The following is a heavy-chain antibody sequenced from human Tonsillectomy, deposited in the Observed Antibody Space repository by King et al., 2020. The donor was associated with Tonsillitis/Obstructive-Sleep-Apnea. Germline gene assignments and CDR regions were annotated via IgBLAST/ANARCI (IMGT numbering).Heavy chain of an antibody. V-gene: IGHV3-30*01. CDR3: ASPVLRFLEWLSPFDY. CDR2: ISYDGSNK. D-gene: IGHD3-3*01. J-gene: IGHJ4*02. CDR1: GFTFSSYA. Sequence: VQLVESGGGVVQPGRSLRLSCAASGFTFSSYAMHWVRQAPGKGLEWVAVISYDGSNKYYADSVKGRFTISRDNFKNTLYLQMNSLRAEDTAVYYCASPVLRFLEWLSPFDYWGQGTLVTVSS.